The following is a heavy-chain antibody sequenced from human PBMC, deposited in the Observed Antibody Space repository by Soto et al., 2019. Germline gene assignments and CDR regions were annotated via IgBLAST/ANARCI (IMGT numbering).Heavy chain of an antibody. J-gene: IGHJ4*02. CDR2: ISGSGGST. V-gene: IGHV3-23*01. CDR1: GFTFSSYA. CDR3: ALGGYGDYVNY. D-gene: IGHD4-17*01. Sequence: EVQLLESGGGLVQRGGSLRLSCAASGFTFSSYAMSWVRQAPGKGLEWVSAISGSGGSTYYADSVKGRFTSSRDNSKNTLYLQMNSLRAEDTAVYYCALGGYGDYVNYWGQGTLVTVSS.